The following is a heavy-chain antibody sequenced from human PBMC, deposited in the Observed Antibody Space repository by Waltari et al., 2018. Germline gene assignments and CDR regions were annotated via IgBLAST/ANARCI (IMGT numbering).Heavy chain of an antibody. J-gene: IGHJ4*02. CDR1: GGTFSSYT. CDR2: IIPILGIA. D-gene: IGHD2-2*01. Sequence: QVQLVQSGAEVKKPGSSVKVSCKASGGTFSSYTISWVRQSPGQGLEWMGRIIPILGIANYAQKFQGRVTITADKSTSTAYMELSSLRSEDTAVYYCASEDIVVVPAARHYYFDYWGQGTLVTVSS. CDR3: ASEDIVVVPAARHYYFDY. V-gene: IGHV1-69*02.